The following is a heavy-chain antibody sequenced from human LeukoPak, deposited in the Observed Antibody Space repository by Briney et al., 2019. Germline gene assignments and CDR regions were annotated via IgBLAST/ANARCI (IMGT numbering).Heavy chain of an antibody. D-gene: IGHD6-13*01. Sequence: PSETLSLTCAVYGGSFSGYYWSWIRQPPGKGLEWIGEINHSGSTNYNPSLKSRVTISVDTSKNQFSLKLSSVTAADTAVYYCARGFGLAAAAQHTPDYWGQGTLVTVSS. CDR1: GGSFSGYY. J-gene: IGHJ4*02. CDR3: ARGFGLAAAAQHTPDY. CDR2: INHSGST. V-gene: IGHV4-34*01.